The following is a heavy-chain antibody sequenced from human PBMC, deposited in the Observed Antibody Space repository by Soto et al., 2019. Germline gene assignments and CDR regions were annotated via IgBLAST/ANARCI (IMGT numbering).Heavy chain of an antibody. J-gene: IGHJ4*02. D-gene: IGHD1-26*01. V-gene: IGHV3-15*01. CDR1: GFTFSDAW. CDR3: ATLSGSYIPY. CDR2: IKTQTDGEAT. Sequence: EAQLVESGGGSVNPGGSLRLSCAASGFTFSDAWMAWVRQAPGRGLEWVGLIKTQTDGEATDFAAPVKGRFTISRDNSKNTLDLQMNSMRTEDTAVYYCATLSGSYIPYWGRGTLVTVSS.